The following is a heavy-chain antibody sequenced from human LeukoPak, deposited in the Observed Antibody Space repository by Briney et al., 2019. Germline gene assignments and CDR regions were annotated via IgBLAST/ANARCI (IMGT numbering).Heavy chain of an antibody. D-gene: IGHD6-19*01. CDR2: INPNSGGT. CDR3: ARAWGIAVAGTSYYMDV. Sequence: GASVKVSCKASGYTFTGYYMHWVRQAPGQGLEWMGWINPNSGGTNYAQKFQGRVTMTRDTSISTAYMELSSLRSEDTAVYYCARAWGIAVAGTSYYMDVWGKGTTVTISS. CDR1: GYTFTGYY. V-gene: IGHV1-2*02. J-gene: IGHJ6*03.